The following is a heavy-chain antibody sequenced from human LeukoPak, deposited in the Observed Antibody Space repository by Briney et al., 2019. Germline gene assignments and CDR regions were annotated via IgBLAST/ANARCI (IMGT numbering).Heavy chain of an antibody. CDR1: GGSFSGYY. CDR2: INHSGST. Sequence: SETLSLTCAVYGGSFSGYYWGWIRQPPGKGLEWIGEINHSGSTNYNPSLKSRVTISVDTSKNQFSLRLSSVTAADTAVYYCARVGATTTYWGQGTLVTVSS. J-gene: IGHJ4*02. CDR3: ARVGATTTY. D-gene: IGHD1-26*01. V-gene: IGHV4-34*01.